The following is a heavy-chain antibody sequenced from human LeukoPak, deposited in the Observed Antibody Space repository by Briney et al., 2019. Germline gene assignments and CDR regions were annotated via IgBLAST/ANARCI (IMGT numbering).Heavy chain of an antibody. CDR1: GVSISSGCYS. Sequence: SETLSLTCAVSGVSISSGCYSWSWIRQPPGKGLEWIGYIYYSGSTYYNPSLKSGVTISVDTSKNQFSLKLSSVTAADTAVYYCARGGGMGHYYYYMDVWGKGTTVTISS. V-gene: IGHV4-30-4*07. J-gene: IGHJ6*03. D-gene: IGHD5-24*01. CDR2: IYYSGST. CDR3: ARGGGMGHYYYYMDV.